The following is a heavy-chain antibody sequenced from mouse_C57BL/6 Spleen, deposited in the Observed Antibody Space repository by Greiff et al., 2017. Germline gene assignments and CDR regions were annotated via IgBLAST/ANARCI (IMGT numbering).Heavy chain of an antibody. CDR2: ISDVGSYP. J-gene: IGHJ2*01. Sequence: HLVESGGGLVKPGGSLKLSSAPPAFTFRSSAMSWVRQTPEKRLGWVATISDVGSYPYYPDNVKGRFTISRDNAKNNLYLQMSHLKSEDTAMYYCARDRWVYYFDNRGQGTTLTVSS. V-gene: IGHV5-4*01. CDR1: AFTFRSSA. D-gene: IGHD4-1*01. CDR3: ARDRWVYYFDN.